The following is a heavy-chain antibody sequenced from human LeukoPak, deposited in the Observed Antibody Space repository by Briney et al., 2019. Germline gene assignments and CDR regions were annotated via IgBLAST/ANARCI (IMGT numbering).Heavy chain of an antibody. J-gene: IGHJ6*02. Sequence: PGGSLRLSCAASGFTFNNYAMNWVRQAPGKGLEWVSSISSSSSYIYYADSVKGRFTISRDNAKNSLYLQMNSLRAEDTAVYYCARDYGPGSDGMDVWGQGTTVTVSS. CDR1: GFTFNNYA. CDR2: ISSSSSYI. CDR3: ARDYGPGSDGMDV. D-gene: IGHD3-10*01. V-gene: IGHV3-21*01.